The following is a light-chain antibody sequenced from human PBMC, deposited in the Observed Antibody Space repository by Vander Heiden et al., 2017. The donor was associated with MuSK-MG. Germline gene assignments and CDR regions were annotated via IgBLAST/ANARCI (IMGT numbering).Light chain of an antibody. CDR3: QECDANPKT. CDR1: QTTCRW. V-gene: IGKV1-39*01. J-gene: IGKJ1*01. Sequence: DMKMTKSPSSRSASLEDRVTIPCRLGQTTCRWLDWYQQKPGKAPKLLIYAASRSQSGVPSRFSGSASATDFTLTISMLHPEDFTTYYFQECDANPKTFGQGTKLEIK. CDR2: AAS.